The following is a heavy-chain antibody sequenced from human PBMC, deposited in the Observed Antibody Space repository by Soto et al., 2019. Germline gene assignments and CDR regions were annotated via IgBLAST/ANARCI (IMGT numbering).Heavy chain of an antibody. CDR2: IYYSGST. V-gene: IGHV4-30-4*01. Sequence: QVQLQESGPGLVKPSQTLSLTCTVSGGSISSGDYYWSWIRQPPGKGLEWIGYIYYSGSTYYNPSLKSRVTISVDTSKNQFSLKLSSVTAADTAVYYCARDHPSVTMTVGRWYFDLWGRGTLVTVSS. CDR1: GGSISSGDYY. J-gene: IGHJ2*01. CDR3: ARDHPSVTMTVGRWYFDL. D-gene: IGHD3-22*01.